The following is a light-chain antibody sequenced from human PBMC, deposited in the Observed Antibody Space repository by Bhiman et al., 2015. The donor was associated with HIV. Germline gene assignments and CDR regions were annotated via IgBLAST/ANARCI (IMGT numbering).Light chain of an antibody. V-gene: IGLV1-40*03. CDR1: SSNIGAGYD. J-gene: IGLJ2*01. CDR2: GNN. Sequence: VLTQPPSVSGAPGQRITISCTGSSSNIGAGYDVHWYQQVPGKAPKFLIFGNNNRPSGVPDRFSGSKSGASASLVITGLQAEEEVDYYCQSYDSSLRIVIFGGGTTLTVL. CDR3: QSYDSSLRIVI.